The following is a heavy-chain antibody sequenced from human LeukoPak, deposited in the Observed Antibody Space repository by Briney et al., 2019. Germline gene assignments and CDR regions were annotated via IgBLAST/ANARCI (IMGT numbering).Heavy chain of an antibody. J-gene: IGHJ4*02. Sequence: GVSVKVSCKASGYTFNSYGISWVRQAPGQGLEWMGWISAYNGNTNYAQKLQGSVTMTTDTSTSTAYMELRSLRSDDAAVYYCKIEGDVGVHYWGQGTLVTVSS. CDR1: GYTFNSYG. D-gene: IGHD2-15*01. CDR3: KIEGDVGVHY. V-gene: IGHV1-18*01. CDR2: ISAYNGNT.